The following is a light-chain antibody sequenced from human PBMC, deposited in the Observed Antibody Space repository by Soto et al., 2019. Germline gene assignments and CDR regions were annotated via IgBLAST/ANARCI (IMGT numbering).Light chain of an antibody. CDR1: KRVSSD. Sequence: DIQMTQSPSSLASSVGDRVTIPCRASKRVSSDLNWYQQNPGKAPKLLIYAASRLQSGVPAMFSGSGSETGFTLTISSLQPEDVATYYCQQSSWTLCTCGQGPMVEIK. CDR2: AAS. V-gene: IGKV1-39*01. J-gene: IGKJ1*01. CDR3: QQSSWTLCT.